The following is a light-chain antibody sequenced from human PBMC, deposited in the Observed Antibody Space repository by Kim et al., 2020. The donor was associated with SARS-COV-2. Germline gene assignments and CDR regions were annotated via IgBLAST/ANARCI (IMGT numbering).Light chain of an antibody. Sequence: VSPGQTARITCSGDTLSKQYAYWYQQKPGQAPVLVVYKNMERPSGIPERFSGSSSGTIVTLTISGVQADDEADYYCQSTDNTDTYVFGTGTKVTVL. CDR3: QSTDNTDTYV. V-gene: IGLV3-25*03. J-gene: IGLJ1*01. CDR2: KNM. CDR1: TLSKQY.